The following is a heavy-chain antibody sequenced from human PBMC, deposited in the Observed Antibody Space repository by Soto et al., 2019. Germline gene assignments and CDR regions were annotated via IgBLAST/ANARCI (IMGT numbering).Heavy chain of an antibody. V-gene: IGHV4-34*01. CDR2: IHPSGST. CDR1: GGSFSNYY. CDR3: PRGGDECK. J-gene: IGHJ2*01. Sequence: PPETLSHTCAVSGGSFSNYYWTWIRQPPGKGLEWIGEIHPSGSTYYNPSLKTRVTISQDTSKKQFSLQLISVTAADTAVYSRPRGGDECKGGR. D-gene: IGHD1-26*01.